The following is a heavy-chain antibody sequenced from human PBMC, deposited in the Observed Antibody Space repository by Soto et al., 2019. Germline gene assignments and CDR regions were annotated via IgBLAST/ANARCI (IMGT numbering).Heavy chain of an antibody. V-gene: IGHV3-9*01. CDR3: AKDTKASIVDY. J-gene: IGHJ4*02. CDR2: ITWNSGSI. D-gene: IGHD2-21*01. Sequence: EVQLVESGGGLVQPGRSLRLSCVGSGFRFGDFAMHWVRRAPGKGLEWVSGITWNSGSIGYAESVRGRFTISRDNAKNSLYLQMDNLRADDTALYYCAKDTKASIVDYWGQGIQVTVSS. CDR1: GFRFGDFA.